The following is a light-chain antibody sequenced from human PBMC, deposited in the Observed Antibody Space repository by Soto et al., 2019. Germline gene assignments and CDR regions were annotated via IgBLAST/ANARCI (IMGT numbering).Light chain of an antibody. J-gene: IGKJ1*01. CDR2: KAS. CDR1: QTISSW. Sequence: DIPMTQSPSTLSGSVGDRVTITCRASQTISSWLAWYQQKPGKAPKLLSYKASTLKSGVPSRFSGSGSGTEFTLTISSLQPDDFATCYCQHSNSYSEAFGQGNKVELK. CDR3: QHSNSYSEA. V-gene: IGKV1-5*03.